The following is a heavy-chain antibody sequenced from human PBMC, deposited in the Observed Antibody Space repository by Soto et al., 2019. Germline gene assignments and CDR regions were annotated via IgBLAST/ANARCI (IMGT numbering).Heavy chain of an antibody. D-gene: IGHD5-12*01. V-gene: IGHV3-30-3*01. CDR3: ARELGNGYDMSEVGGDDAFDI. Sequence: GGSLRLSCAASGFTFSSYAMHWVRQAPGKGLEWVAVISYDGSNKYYADSVKGRFTISRDNSKNTLYLQMNSLRAEDTAVYYCARELGNGYDMSEVGGDDAFDIWGQGTMVTVSS. CDR2: ISYDGSNK. CDR1: GFTFSSYA. J-gene: IGHJ3*02.